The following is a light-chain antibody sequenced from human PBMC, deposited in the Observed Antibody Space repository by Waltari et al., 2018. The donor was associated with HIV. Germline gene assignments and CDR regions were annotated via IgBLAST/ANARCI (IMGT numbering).Light chain of an antibody. CDR2: RPP. V-gene: IGKV3-15*01. CDR3: QQYNKWPRT. J-gene: IGKJ4*02. CDR1: ENINTT. Sequence: EIVMTQSPATLSVSPGERGTLSCRASENINTTLAWYQLKPGQAPRLLISRPPRRAPGIPAWFSGLGSGSDFTFNFGTLQSDDFAVYYCQQYNKWPRTFGRGTKVEL.